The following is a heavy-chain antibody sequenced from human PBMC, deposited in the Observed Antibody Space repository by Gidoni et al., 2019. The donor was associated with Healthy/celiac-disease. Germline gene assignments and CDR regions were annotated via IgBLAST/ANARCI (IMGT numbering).Heavy chain of an antibody. CDR1: GVTFSNAW. V-gene: IGHV3-15*07. J-gene: IGHJ4*02. Sequence: EVQLVESGGGLVKPGGSLRLSGAASGVTFSNAWRNWVRQAPGKGLEWVGRIKSKTDGGTTDYAAPVTGSFTISRDDSQNTLYLQMNSLKTEDTAVYYCTTHGPRRGNRVDYWGQGTLVTVSS. CDR3: TTHGPRRGNRVDY. CDR2: IKSKTDGGTT. D-gene: IGHD5-18*01.